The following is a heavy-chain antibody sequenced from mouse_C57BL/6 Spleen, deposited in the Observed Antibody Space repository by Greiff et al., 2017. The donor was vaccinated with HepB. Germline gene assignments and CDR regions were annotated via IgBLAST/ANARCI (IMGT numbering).Heavy chain of an antibody. CDR2: IDPSDSYT. D-gene: IGHD1-1*01. Sequence: VKLQQPGAELVRPGTSVKLSCKASGYTFTSYWMHWVKQRPGQGLEWIGVIDPSDSYTNYNQKFKGKATLTVDTSSSTAYMQLSSLTSEDSAVYYCARSLGGSSYYAMDYWGQGTSVTVSS. CDR1: GYTFTSYW. CDR3: ARSLGGSSYYAMDY. J-gene: IGHJ4*01. V-gene: IGHV1-59*01.